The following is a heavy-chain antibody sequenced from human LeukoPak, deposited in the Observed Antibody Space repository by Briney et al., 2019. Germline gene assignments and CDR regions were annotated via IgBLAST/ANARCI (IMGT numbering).Heavy chain of an antibody. D-gene: IGHD5-24*01. CDR1: GGTIRTYY. CDR2: IYYTGIT. V-gene: IGHV4-59*01. CDR3: VEGYGYN. J-gene: IGHJ4*02. Sequence: SESLSLTCTVSGGTIRTYYWSWIRQSQGKGLEWIGYIYYTGITSDIPSLKSRVTMSVDTSKDQFSLKMTSMTAADTALYYCVEGYGYNWGQGTLVTVSS.